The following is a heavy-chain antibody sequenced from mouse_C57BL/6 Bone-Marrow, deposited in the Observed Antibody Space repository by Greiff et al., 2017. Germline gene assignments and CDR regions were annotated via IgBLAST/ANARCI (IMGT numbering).Heavy chain of an antibody. Sequence: QVQLQQPGAELVEPGASVKMSCKASGYTFPSYWITWVKQRPGQGLAWIGDIYPTSGRTNYNEKFKSKAILTVDTSSNTAYMQLSSLTSEDSAVFYCARSGPLGRSFDYWGQGTTLTVSS. CDR1: GYTFPSYW. J-gene: IGHJ2*01. CDR3: ARSGPLGRSFDY. V-gene: IGHV1-55*01. D-gene: IGHD4-1*01. CDR2: IYPTSGRT.